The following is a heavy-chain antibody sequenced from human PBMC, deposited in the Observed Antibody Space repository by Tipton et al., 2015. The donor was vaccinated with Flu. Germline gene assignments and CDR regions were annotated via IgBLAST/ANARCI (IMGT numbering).Heavy chain of an antibody. J-gene: IGHJ5*01. CDR2: IYIGGRT. V-gene: IGHV4-4*07. Sequence: TLSLTGSVSGGSINSYYWGWIRQPAGKGLEWIGRIYIGGRTNYNPSLKSRVTMSVDLFKNQVSLRLSSVTAADTAVYFCARRDFSNYVSEPKNWFDSWGQGTLVTVSS. CDR1: GGSINSYY. D-gene: IGHD4-11*01. CDR3: ARRDFSNYVSEPKNWFDS.